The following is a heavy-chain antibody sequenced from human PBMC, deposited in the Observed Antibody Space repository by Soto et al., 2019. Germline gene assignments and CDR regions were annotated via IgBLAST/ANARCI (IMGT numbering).Heavy chain of an antibody. CDR1: GFTFSSYW. D-gene: IGHD3-3*01. Sequence: EVQLVESGGGLVQPGGSLRLSCAASGFTFSSYWMSWVRQAPGKGLEWVANIKQDGSEKYYVDSVKGRFTISRDNAKNSLYLQMNRLRADDTAVYYCARETDFWSGYWGYYFDYWGQGTLVTVSS. V-gene: IGHV3-7*03. J-gene: IGHJ4*02. CDR2: IKQDGSEK. CDR3: ARETDFWSGYWGYYFDY.